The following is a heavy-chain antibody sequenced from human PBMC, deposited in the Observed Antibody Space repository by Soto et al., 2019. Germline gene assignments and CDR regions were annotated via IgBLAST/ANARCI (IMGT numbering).Heavy chain of an antibody. Sequence: GESLKISCQGSEDNFNNYWVAWVRQMPGRGLEWMGIIYPRDSETRYSPSFEGQVTFSADRSVRTAFLQWTGLRASDTATYYCAIHGHGFNRNHLDSWGQGTLVTVSS. CDR2: IYPRDSET. J-gene: IGHJ4*02. CDR3: AIHGHGFNRNHLDS. V-gene: IGHV5-51*01. D-gene: IGHD5-12*01. CDR1: EDNFNNYW.